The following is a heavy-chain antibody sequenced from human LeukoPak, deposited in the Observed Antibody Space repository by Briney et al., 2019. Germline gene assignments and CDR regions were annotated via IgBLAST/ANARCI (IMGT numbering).Heavy chain of an antibody. CDR3: ARGGAYYDFWSGYYPGFYNWFDP. V-gene: IGHV4-59*01. CDR1: GGSISSYY. D-gene: IGHD3-3*01. Sequence: PSETLSLTCTVSGGSISSYYWSWIRQPPGKGLEWIGYIYYSGSTNYNPSLKSRVTISVDTSKNQFSLKLSSVTAADTAVYYCARGGAYYDFWSGYYPGFYNWFDPWGQGTLVTVSS. J-gene: IGHJ5*02. CDR2: IYYSGST.